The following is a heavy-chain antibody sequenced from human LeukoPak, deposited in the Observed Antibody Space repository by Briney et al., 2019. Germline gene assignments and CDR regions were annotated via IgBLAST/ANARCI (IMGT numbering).Heavy chain of an antibody. Sequence: SDTLSLTCAVYGESLNYYYWSWIRQSPGKGLEWIGDIFDGKTINYNPSLRSRVTISAATSSQQFSLNLKSVTAADTAVYFCASGAWAARLNSWAQGALVIVSS. V-gene: IGHV4-34*12. J-gene: IGHJ4*02. CDR2: IFDGKTI. CDR3: ASGAWAARLNS. CDR1: GESLNYYY. D-gene: IGHD4-23*01.